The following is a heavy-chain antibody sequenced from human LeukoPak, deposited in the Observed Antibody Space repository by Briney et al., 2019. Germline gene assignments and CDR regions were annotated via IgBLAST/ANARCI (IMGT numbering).Heavy chain of an antibody. Sequence: GGSLRLSCAASGFTFSSSAMSWVRQAPGKGLEWVSAISNNGGYTYYADSVQGRFTISRDNSKSTLCLQMNSLRAEDTALYYCAKAHIDGDGYYYFDYWGQGTLVSVSS. V-gene: IGHV3-23*01. CDR1: GFTFSSSA. J-gene: IGHJ4*02. CDR2: ISNNGGYT. CDR3: AKAHIDGDGYYYFDY. D-gene: IGHD3-22*01.